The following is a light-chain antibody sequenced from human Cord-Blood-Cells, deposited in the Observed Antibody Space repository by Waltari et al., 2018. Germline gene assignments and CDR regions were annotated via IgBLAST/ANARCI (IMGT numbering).Light chain of an antibody. Sequence: QSALTQPASVSGSPGQSITISCTGTSSDVGGYNYVPWYQQHPGKAPKLMSYDVSNRPPGVSNRFSGSKSGNTASLTISGLKAEDEADYYCSSYTSSSTWVFGGGTKLTVL. CDR1: SSDVGGYNY. V-gene: IGLV2-14*03. CDR3: SSYTSSSTWV. J-gene: IGLJ3*02. CDR2: DVS.